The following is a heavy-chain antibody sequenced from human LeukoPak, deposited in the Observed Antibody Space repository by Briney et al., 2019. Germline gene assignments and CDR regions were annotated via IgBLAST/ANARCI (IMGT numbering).Heavy chain of an antibody. V-gene: IGHV1-69*13. CDR3: ARTGPDSSGYCPDY. J-gene: IGHJ4*02. CDR2: IIPIFGTA. Sequence: ASVKVSCKASGGTFSSYAISWVRQAPGQGLEWMGGIIPIFGTANYAQRFQGRVTITADESTSTAYMELSSLRSEDTAVYYCARTGPDSSGYCPDYWGQGTLVTVSS. D-gene: IGHD3-22*01. CDR1: GGTFSSYA.